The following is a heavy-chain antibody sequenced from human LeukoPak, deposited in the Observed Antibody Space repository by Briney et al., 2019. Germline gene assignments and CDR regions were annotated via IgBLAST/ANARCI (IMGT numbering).Heavy chain of an antibody. CDR2: ISGSGGST. CDR1: GFTFSSYA. Sequence: GGSLRLSCAASGFTFSSYAMSWVRQAPGKGLEWVSAISGSGGSTYYADSVKGRFTISRDNSKNTLYLQMNSLRAEDTAVYYCAKDAYYCSGGSCYRFDYWGQGTLVTVSS. D-gene: IGHD2-15*01. V-gene: IGHV3-23*01. J-gene: IGHJ4*02. CDR3: AKDAYYCSGGSCYRFDY.